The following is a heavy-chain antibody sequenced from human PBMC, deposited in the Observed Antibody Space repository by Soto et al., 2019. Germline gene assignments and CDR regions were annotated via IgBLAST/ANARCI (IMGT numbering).Heavy chain of an antibody. CDR1: GGSFSGYY. V-gene: IGHV4-34*01. CDR2: INHSGST. Sequence: SETLSLTCAIYGGSFSGYYWSWIRQPPGKGLEWIGEINHSGSTNYNPSLKSRVTISVDTSKNQFSLKLSSVTAADTAVYYCARDLYYDFWSGYIYNWFDPWGQGTLVTVSS. CDR3: ARDLYYDFWSGYIYNWFDP. J-gene: IGHJ5*02. D-gene: IGHD3-3*01.